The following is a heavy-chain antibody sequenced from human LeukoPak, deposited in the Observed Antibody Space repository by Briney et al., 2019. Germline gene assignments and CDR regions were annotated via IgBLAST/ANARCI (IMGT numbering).Heavy chain of an antibody. CDR3: ARGAYGRAFMMTAHAFDI. V-gene: IGHV3-30*02. J-gene: IGHJ3*02. CDR1: GFTFSNYG. CDR2: IRYDGSNK. Sequence: GGSLRLSCAAPGFTFSNYGMHWVRQAPGKGLEWVAFIRYDGSNKYYADSVKGRFTISRDNAKNSLYLQMNSPRAEDTAVYYCARGAYGRAFMMTAHAFDIWGQGAMVTVSS. D-gene: IGHD3-16*01.